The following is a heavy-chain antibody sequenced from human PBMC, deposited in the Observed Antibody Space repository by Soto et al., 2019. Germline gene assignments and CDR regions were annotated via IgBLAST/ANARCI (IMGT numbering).Heavy chain of an antibody. J-gene: IGHJ4*02. CDR2: ISGSGGST. V-gene: IGHV3-23*01. D-gene: IGHD3-10*01. Sequence: EVQLLESGGGLVQPGGSLRLSCAASGFTFSSYAMSWVRQAPGKGLEWVSIISGSGGSTFYADSVKGRFTISRDNSKNTLYLQMNSLTAEETAVYYCAKHFVNGEVDYWGQGTLVTVSS. CDR1: GFTFSSYA. CDR3: AKHFVNGEVDY.